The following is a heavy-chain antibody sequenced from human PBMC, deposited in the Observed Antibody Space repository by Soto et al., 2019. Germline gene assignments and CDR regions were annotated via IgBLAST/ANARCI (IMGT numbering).Heavy chain of an antibody. J-gene: IGHJ3*02. V-gene: IGHV6-1*01. CDR2: TYYRSKWYN. D-gene: IGHD3-9*01. CDR3: ARANHNYDILTGYYPRCAFDI. CDR1: GDSVSSNSAA. Sequence: KQSQTLSLTCAISGDSVSSNSAAWNWIRQSPSRGLEWLGRTYYRSKWYNDYAVSVKSRITINPDTSKNQFSLQLNSLTPEDTAVYYCARANHNYDILTGYYPRCAFDIWGQGTMVTVSS.